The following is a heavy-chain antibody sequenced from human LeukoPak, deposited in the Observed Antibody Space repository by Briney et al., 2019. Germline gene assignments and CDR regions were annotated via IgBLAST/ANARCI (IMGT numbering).Heavy chain of an antibody. CDR2: INHSGST. Sequence: PSETLSLTCAVYGGSFSGYYWSWIRQPPGKGLEWIGEINHSGSTNYNPSLKSRVTIAVDTSKNQFSLKLSSVTAADTAVYYCAKSNGYGLVDIWGQGTMVTVSS. V-gene: IGHV4-34*01. CDR3: AKSNGYGLVDI. CDR1: GGSFSGYY. D-gene: IGHD3-10*01. J-gene: IGHJ3*02.